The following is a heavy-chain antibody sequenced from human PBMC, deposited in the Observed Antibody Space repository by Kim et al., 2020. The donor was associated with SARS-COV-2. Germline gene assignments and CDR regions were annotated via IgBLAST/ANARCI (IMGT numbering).Heavy chain of an antibody. CDR3: AGDYRDGNSYGPDY. D-gene: IGHD5-18*01. CDR1: GDFSSFH. J-gene: IGHJ4*02. CDR2: ISTSYDNI. Sequence: GGSLRLSCTVSGDFSSFHMLWVRQAPGKGLEWISHISTSYDNIIYADSVKGRFTISRDNGKNSLYLQMNSLRDEDTAVYYCAGDYRDGNSYGPDYWGQGTLVTVSS. V-gene: IGHV3-48*02.